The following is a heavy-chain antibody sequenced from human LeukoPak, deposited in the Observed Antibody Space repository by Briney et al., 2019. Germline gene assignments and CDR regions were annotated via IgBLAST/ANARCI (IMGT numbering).Heavy chain of an antibody. Sequence: SETLSLTCTVSGVSISSSSYYWAWVRQPPGKDLVWIGTIYYSGSTYYNPSLKSRVTISLDTPNNQFSLKLSSVTAADTAVYYCARGRVDFWSGYPTLFGHGMDVWGQGTTVTVSS. V-gene: IGHV4-39*01. D-gene: IGHD3-3*01. J-gene: IGHJ6*02. CDR1: GVSISSSSYY. CDR3: ARGRVDFWSGYPTLFGHGMDV. CDR2: IYYSGST.